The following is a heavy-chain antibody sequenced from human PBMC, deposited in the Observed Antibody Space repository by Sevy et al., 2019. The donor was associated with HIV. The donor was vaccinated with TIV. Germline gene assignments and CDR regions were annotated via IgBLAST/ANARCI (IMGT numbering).Heavy chain of an antibody. CDR2: IFSSGST. V-gene: IGHV3-66*02. CDR1: GFTVNDKY. CDR3: VSLFLSYRSGWSYFDY. J-gene: IGHJ4*02. D-gene: IGHD6-19*01. Sequence: GSLRLSCAISGFTVNDKYIIWVRQAPGKGLEWVSVIFSSGSTYYADSAKGRFTISRDNSKNTVDLRMNSVRAEDTAVYYCVSLFLSYRSGWSYFDYWGQGTLVTVSS.